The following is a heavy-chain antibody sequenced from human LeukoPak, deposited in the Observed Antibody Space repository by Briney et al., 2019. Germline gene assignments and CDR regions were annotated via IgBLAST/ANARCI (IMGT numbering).Heavy chain of an antibody. J-gene: IGHJ4*02. V-gene: IGHV5-51*01. CDR2: IYPGDSDT. CDR1: GYSFISYW. Sequence: PGESLKISCQGSGYSFISYWIGWVRQMPGKGLEWMGIIYPGDSDTRYSPSFQGQVTISAVKSISTAYLQWSSLKASDTAMYYCARRDSSGWYYFDYWGQGTLVTVSS. D-gene: IGHD6-19*01. CDR3: ARRDSSGWYYFDY.